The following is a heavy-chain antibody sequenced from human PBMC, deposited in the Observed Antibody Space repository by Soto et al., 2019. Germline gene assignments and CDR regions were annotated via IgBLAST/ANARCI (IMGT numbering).Heavy chain of an antibody. CDR1: GFTFSDYY. Sequence: PGGSLRLSCAASGFTFSDYYMSWIRQAPGKGLECVAYISVSSTYANYGDSVEGRFTISRDNAENSLFLQMNSLRADDTAVYYCARGVRYYSSEKPAXFDCWGQGALVTVSS. J-gene: IGHJ4*02. D-gene: IGHD2-21*01. V-gene: IGHV3-11*05. CDR3: ARGVRYYSSEKPAXFDC. CDR2: ISVSSTYA.